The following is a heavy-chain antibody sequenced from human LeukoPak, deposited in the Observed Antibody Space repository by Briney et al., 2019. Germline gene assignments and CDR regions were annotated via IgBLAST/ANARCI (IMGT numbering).Heavy chain of an antibody. CDR2: IYYSGST. CDR3: ARGTLWSSYLPIYFDY. V-gene: IGHV4-59*12. D-gene: IGHD3-3*01. Sequence: PSETLSLTCTVSGGSISSYYWSWIRQPPGKGLEWIGYIYYSGSTNYNPSLKSRVTISVDTSKNQFSLKLSSVTAADTAVYYCARGTLWSSYLPIYFDYWGQGTLVTVSS. CDR1: GGSISSYY. J-gene: IGHJ4*02.